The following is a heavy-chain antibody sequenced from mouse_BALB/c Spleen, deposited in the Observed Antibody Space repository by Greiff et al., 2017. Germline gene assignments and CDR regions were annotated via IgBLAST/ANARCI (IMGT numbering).Heavy chain of an antibody. J-gene: IGHJ3*01. CDR2: ISSGSSTI. CDR3: ARRGVYYCAFAY. D-gene: IGHD2-13*01. V-gene: IGHV5-17*02. Sequence: EVMLVESGGGLVQPGGSRKLSCAASGFTFSSFGMHWVRQAPEKGLEWVAYISSGSSTIYYADTVKGRFTISRDNPKNTLFLQMTSLRSEDTAMYYCARRGVYYCAFAYWGQGTLVTVSA. CDR1: GFTFSSFG.